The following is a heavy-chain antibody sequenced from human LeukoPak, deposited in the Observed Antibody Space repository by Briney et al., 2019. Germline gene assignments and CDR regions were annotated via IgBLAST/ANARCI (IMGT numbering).Heavy chain of an antibody. D-gene: IGHD5-24*01. J-gene: IGHJ4*02. CDR2: IKQDGSKK. V-gene: IGHV3-7*04. Sequence: PGGSLRLSCAASGFPFSSYWMTWVRQAPGEGLEWVANIKQDGSKKSYVDSVKGRFTISRDNAKNSLYLQMNSLRAEDTAIYYCTRVGYIDEGIDYWGQGTLVAVSS. CDR3: TRVGYIDEGIDY. CDR1: GFPFSSYW.